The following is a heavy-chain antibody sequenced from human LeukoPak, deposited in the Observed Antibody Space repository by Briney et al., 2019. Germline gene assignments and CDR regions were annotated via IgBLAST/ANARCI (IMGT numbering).Heavy chain of an antibody. CDR2: IYYSGST. V-gene: IGHV4-39*01. J-gene: IGHJ6*02. CDR3: ASLGVDSSSSVYYYYGMDV. Sequence: SETLSLTCTVSGGSISSSSYYWGWIRQPPGKGLEWIGSIYYSGSTYYNPSLKSRVTISVDTSKNQFSLKLSSVTAADTAVYYCASLGVDSSSSVYYYYGMDVWAKGPRSPSP. D-gene: IGHD6-6*01. CDR1: GGSISSSSYY.